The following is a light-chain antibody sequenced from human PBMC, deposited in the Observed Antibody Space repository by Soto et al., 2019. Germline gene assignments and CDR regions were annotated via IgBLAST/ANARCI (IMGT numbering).Light chain of an antibody. CDR2: DAS. V-gene: IGKV3-20*01. J-gene: IGKJ5*01. Sequence: EMETTEAPKTLRVSPGERATLCCRASQSVSSYLAWYQQKPGQAPRLLIYDASNRATGIPDRFSGSGSGTDFTLTISRLETEDFAVFYCQQYGTSEIIFGQGTRLEIK. CDR3: QQYGTSEII. CDR1: QSVSSY.